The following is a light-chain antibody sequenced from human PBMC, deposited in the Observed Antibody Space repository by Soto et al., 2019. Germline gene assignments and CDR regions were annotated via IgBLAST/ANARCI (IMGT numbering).Light chain of an antibody. J-gene: IGLJ3*02. V-gene: IGLV1-40*01. CDR3: QSFDSSLSWV. CDR1: SSNIGAGYD. Sequence: QPVLTQPPSVSGAPGQRVTISCTGSSSNIGAGYDVHWYQQLPGTAPKLLIYGNSSRPSGVPDRFSGSKSGTSASLAITGLQAEDEADYYCQSFDSSLSWVFGGGTKLTVL. CDR2: GNS.